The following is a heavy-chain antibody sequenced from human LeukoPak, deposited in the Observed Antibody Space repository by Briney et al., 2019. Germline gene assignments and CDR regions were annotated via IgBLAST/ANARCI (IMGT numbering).Heavy chain of an antibody. V-gene: IGHV1-18*01. Sequence: ASVKVSCKASGYTFTSYGISWVRQAPGQGLGWMGWISAYNGNTNYAQKFHDRVTMTTDTSTSTGYMELGSLTSADTAVYYCARDMKYSSGRPDHWGQGTLVTVSS. CDR1: GYTFTSYG. CDR2: ISAYNGNT. J-gene: IGHJ4*02. CDR3: ARDMKYSSGRPDH. D-gene: IGHD6-19*01.